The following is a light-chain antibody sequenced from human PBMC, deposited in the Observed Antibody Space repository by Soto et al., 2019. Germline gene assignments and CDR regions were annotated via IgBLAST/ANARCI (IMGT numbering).Light chain of an antibody. CDR3: QQYDNWPPVT. J-gene: IGKJ5*01. V-gene: IGKV3-15*01. CDR1: RSISNN. CDR2: DAS. Sequence: EIVLTQSPATLSLSPGERVTLSCRASRSISNNHLAWYQQKPGQAPRLLIYDASNRAYGVPARFSGSGSGTEFTLTISSLQSEDFALYYCQQYDNWPPVTFGQGTRLEIK.